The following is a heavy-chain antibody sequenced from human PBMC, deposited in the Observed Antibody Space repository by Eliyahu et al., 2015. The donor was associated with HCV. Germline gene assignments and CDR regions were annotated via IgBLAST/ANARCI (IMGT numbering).Heavy chain of an antibody. Sequence: QVQLVQSGAEVKKPGSSVKVSCKASGXXFXXXAISWVRQAPGQGLEWMGGIIPIFGTANYAQKFQGRVTITADKSTSTAYMELSSLRSEDTAVYYCARDQGLLTTDYYGMDVWGQGTTVTVSS. CDR3: ARDQGLLTTDYYGMDV. V-gene: IGHV1-69*06. CDR1: GXXFXXXA. CDR2: IIPIFGTA. J-gene: IGHJ6*02. D-gene: IGHD4-17*01.